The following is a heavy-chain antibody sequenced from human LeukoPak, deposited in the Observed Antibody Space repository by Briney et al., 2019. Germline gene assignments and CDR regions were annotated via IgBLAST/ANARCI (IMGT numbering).Heavy chain of an antibody. D-gene: IGHD3-9*01. CDR2: INQDGSEK. CDR3: ARGKITYDILTGYYTWFDP. CDR1: GFTFSHYW. V-gene: IGHV3-7*01. Sequence: GGSLRLSCAASGFTFSHYWMTWVRQAPGKGLEWVANINQDGSEKYYVDSVKGRFTISRDNAKNSLFLQMNSLRAEDTAVYYCARGKITYDILTGYYTWFDPWGQGTLVTVSS. J-gene: IGHJ5*02.